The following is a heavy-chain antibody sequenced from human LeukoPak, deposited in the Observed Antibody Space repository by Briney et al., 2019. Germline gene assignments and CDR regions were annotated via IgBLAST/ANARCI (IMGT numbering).Heavy chain of an antibody. V-gene: IGHV1-8*01. Sequence: ASVKVSCKASGYTLTSYDINWVRQAPGQGLEWMGWMNPNSGNTGHAQKFQGRVTMTRNTSISTAYMELSSLRSEDTAVYYCARVNSPDYGYYYYYGMDVWGQGTTVTVSS. CDR2: MNPNSGNT. D-gene: IGHD3-16*01. CDR1: GYTLTSYD. J-gene: IGHJ6*02. CDR3: ARVNSPDYGYYYYYGMDV.